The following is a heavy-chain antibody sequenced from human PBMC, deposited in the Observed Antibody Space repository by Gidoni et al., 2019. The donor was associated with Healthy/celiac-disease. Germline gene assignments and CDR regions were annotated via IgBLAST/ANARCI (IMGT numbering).Heavy chain of an antibody. CDR3: ARGGIAAAGTEDYYYYGMDV. Sequence: QVQLVESGGGVVQPGRSLRLSCAASGFPFSSYAMPWVRQAPGKGLEWVAVISDDGSNKYYADSVKGRFTISRDNSKNTLYLQMNSLRAEDTAVYYCARGGIAAAGTEDYYYYGMDVWGQGTTVTVSS. CDR2: ISDDGSNK. J-gene: IGHJ6*02. CDR1: GFPFSSYA. D-gene: IGHD6-13*01. V-gene: IGHV3-30-3*01.